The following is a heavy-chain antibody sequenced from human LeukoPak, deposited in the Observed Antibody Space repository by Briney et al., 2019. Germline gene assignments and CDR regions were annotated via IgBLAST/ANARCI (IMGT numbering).Heavy chain of an antibody. D-gene: IGHD3-10*01. V-gene: IGHV3-30-3*02. Sequence: GGSLRLSCAASGFTFSSYAMHWVRQAPGKGLEWVAVISYDGSNKYYADSVKGRFTISRDNSKNTLYLQMNSLRAEDTAVYYCAKSRGEYYFDYWGQGTLVTVSS. CDR2: ISYDGSNK. CDR3: AKSRGEYYFDY. J-gene: IGHJ4*02. CDR1: GFTFSSYA.